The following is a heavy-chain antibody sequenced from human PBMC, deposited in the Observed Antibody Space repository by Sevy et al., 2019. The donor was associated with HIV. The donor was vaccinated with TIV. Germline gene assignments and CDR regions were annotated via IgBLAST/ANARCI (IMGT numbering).Heavy chain of an antibody. J-gene: IGHJ4*02. Sequence: GGSLRLSCAASGFTFSYYTMNWVRQAPGKGREWASYIRGGSGYIHYADSGKGRSTISRDNAKNSVYLQMNRLRAEDTAVYYCVRDINYYGSGGLDYWGLGTLVTVSS. CDR1: GFTFSYYT. V-gene: IGHV3-21*01. D-gene: IGHD3-10*01. CDR2: IRGGSGYI. CDR3: VRDINYYGSGGLDY.